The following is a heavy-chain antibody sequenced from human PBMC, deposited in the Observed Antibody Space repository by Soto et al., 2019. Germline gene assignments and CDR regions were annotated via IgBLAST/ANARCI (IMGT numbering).Heavy chain of an antibody. Sequence: QVQLVESGGGVVQPRRSLRLSCATSGFIFSSYGIHWLRQAPGKGLEWLAIISHDGNKKYYADSVKGRFTISRDNSKNTVYLQMDSLRVEDTAVYYCARDGGDFDYWGQGTLVTVSS. J-gene: IGHJ4*02. D-gene: IGHD3-16*01. CDR3: ARDGGDFDY. CDR1: GFIFSSYG. CDR2: ISHDGNKK. V-gene: IGHV3-33*05.